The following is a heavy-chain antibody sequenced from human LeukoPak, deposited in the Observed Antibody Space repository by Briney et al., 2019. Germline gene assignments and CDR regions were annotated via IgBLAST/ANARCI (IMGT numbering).Heavy chain of an antibody. CDR2: IYNSGST. Sequence: SEALSLTCTVSGVSISIYYWSWIRQPPGKGLEWIGYIYNSGSTSYNPSLKSRATISADTSKNQFSLKLSSVTAADTAVYYCVRDRELNYWGQGTLVTVSS. V-gene: IGHV4-59*01. CDR3: VRDRELNY. D-gene: IGHD1-7*01. J-gene: IGHJ4*02. CDR1: GVSISIYY.